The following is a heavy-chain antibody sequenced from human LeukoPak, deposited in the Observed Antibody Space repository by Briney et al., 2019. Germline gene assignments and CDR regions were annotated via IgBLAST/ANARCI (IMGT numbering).Heavy chain of an antibody. J-gene: IGHJ1*01. D-gene: IGHD3-22*01. CDR2: ITPNADRT. CDR3: AIMHGYYDGSGYWVQ. Sequence: PGGSLRLSCAASGFTFGSYGMSWVRQAPGKGLKWVSFITPNADRTSYADSVEGRFTISRDNPGNTLYMQMNSLRDEDTALYYCAIMHGYYDGSGYWVQWGQGTLVTVSS. CDR1: GFTFGSYG. V-gene: IGHV3-23*01.